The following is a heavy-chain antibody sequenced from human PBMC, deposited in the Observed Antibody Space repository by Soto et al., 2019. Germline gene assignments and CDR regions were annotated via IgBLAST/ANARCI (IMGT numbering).Heavy chain of an antibody. V-gene: IGHV5-51*01. J-gene: IGHJ6*02. CDR2: IYPGDSDT. CDR1: GYSFAGYW. D-gene: IGHD3-10*01. CDR3: ARGLEGDMVRGVKVYYYYYGTDV. Sequence: PGESLKISCKGSGYSFAGYWIGWVRQMPGKGLDWMGVIYPGDSDTRYSPSFHGQVTISADKSISTAYLQWSSLKASDTAMYFCARGLEGDMVRGVKVYYYYYGTDVWGQGTTVTVSS.